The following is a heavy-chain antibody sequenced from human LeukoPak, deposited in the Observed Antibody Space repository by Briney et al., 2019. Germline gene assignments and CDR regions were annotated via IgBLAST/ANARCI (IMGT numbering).Heavy chain of an antibody. J-gene: IGHJ4*02. CDR1: GYTFTSYD. V-gene: IGHV1-8*01. D-gene: IGHD6-13*01. Sequence: ASVKVSCKASGYTFTSYDLNWVRQATGQGLEWMGWMNPNSGNTGYAQTFQGRVTMTRNTSLSTAYMELSSLRAETTAVYYCARAGARGSSSDYWGQGTLVTASS. CDR3: ARAGARGSSSDY. CDR2: MNPNSGNT.